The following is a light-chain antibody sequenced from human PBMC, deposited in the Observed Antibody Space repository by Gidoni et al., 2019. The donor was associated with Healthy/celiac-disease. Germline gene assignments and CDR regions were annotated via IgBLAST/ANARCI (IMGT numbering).Light chain of an antibody. Sequence: EIVCTQSPGTLSLSPGERATLSCRASQSVSSSHLAWYQQKPGQAPRLLIYGASSRATGIPDRFSGSGSGTDFTLTISRLEPEDFAVYYCQQYGSSPKTFGPGTKVDIK. V-gene: IGKV3-20*01. CDR1: QSVSSSH. CDR3: QQYGSSPKT. CDR2: GAS. J-gene: IGKJ3*01.